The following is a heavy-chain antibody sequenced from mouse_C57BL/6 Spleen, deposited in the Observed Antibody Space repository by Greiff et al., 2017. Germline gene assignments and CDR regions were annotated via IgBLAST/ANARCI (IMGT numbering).Heavy chain of an antibody. Sequence: QVQLQQPGAELVKPGASVKMSCKASGYTFTCYWITWVKQRPGQGLEWLGDIYPGSGSTNYNEKFKSKATLTVDTSSSTAYMQLSSLTSEDSAVYYCARGSSYYGSNCCDYWGQGTTLTVS. CDR2: IYPGSGST. CDR3: ARGSSYYGSNCCDY. D-gene: IGHD1-1*01. V-gene: IGHV1-55*01. CDR1: GYTFTCYW. J-gene: IGHJ2*01.